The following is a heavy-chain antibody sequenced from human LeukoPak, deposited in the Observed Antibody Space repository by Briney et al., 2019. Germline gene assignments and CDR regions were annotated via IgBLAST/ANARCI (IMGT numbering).Heavy chain of an antibody. CDR1: GGSISSYY. CDR3: ASLGVYSSGWYNY. Sequence: SETLSLTCTVSGGSISSYYWSWVRQPPGKGLEWIGYIYYSGSTNYNPSLKSRVTISVDTSKNQFSLKLSSVTAADTAVYYCASLGVYSSGWYNYWGQGTLVTVSS. D-gene: IGHD6-19*01. CDR2: IYYSGST. V-gene: IGHV4-59*08. J-gene: IGHJ4*02.